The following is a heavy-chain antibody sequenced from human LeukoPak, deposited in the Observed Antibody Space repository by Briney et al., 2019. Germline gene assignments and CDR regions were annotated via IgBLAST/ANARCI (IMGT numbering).Heavy chain of an antibody. Sequence: GGSLRLSCAASGFTFSNYALSWVRQAPGKGLEWVSAITTSGGTTYYADSVKGRFTISRDNSENTLYLQMNSLRADDTAVFYCAKFKALAGMRYFDYWGQGTLVTVSS. D-gene: IGHD6-19*01. J-gene: IGHJ4*02. CDR3: AKFKALAGMRYFDY. CDR1: GFTFSNYA. CDR2: ITTSGGTT. V-gene: IGHV3-23*01.